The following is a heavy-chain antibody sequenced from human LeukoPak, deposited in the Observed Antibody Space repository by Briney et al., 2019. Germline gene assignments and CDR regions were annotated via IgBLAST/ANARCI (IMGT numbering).Heavy chain of an antibody. CDR1: GFTFSSYA. CDR3: ARGPDILTGYYHYYYYYMDV. CDR2: ISYDGSNK. D-gene: IGHD3-9*01. Sequence: GGSLRLSCAASGFTFSSYAMHWVRQAPGKWLEWVAVISYDGSNKYYADSVKGRFTISRDNSKNTLYLQMNSLRAEDTAVYYCARGPDILTGYYHYYYYYMDVWGKGTTVTVSS. V-gene: IGHV3-30*04. J-gene: IGHJ6*03.